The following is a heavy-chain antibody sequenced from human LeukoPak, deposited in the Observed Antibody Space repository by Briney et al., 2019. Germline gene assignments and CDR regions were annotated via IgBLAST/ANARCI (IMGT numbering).Heavy chain of an antibody. D-gene: IGHD1-26*01. J-gene: IGHJ3*02. CDR3: ARDGQAGWELDAAFDI. CDR2: ISAYNGNT. Sequence: ASVKVSCKASGYTFFSYGITWVRQAPGQGLEWMGWISAYNGNTNYAQKLQGRVTMTTDTSTSTAYMELRSLRSDDTAVYYCARDGQAGWELDAAFDIWGQGTMVTVSS. V-gene: IGHV1-18*01. CDR1: GYTFFSYG.